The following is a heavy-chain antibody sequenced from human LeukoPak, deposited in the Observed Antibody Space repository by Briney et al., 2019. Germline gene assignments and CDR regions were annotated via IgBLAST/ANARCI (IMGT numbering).Heavy chain of an antibody. J-gene: IGHJ4*02. D-gene: IGHD6-19*01. CDR3: ARGRIERQWLVEY. CDR2: IYYSGST. CDR1: GGSISSSSYY. Sequence: SETLSLTCTVSGGSISSSSYYWGWIRQPPGKGLEWIGSIYYSGSTYYNPSLKSRVTISVDTSKNQFSLKLSSVTAADTAVYYCARGRIERQWLVEYWGQGTLVTVSS. V-gene: IGHV4-39*07.